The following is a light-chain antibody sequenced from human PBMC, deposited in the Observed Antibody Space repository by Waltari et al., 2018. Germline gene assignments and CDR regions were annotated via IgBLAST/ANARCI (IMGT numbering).Light chain of an antibody. CDR1: SSDVGGSNH. CDR3: SSYTSRSTFVI. V-gene: IGLV2-14*03. CDR2: DVT. Sequence: QSALTQPASVSGSPGQSITISCTGPSSDVGGSNHVSLSQQYPGKAPKLMIYDVTERPSGVSNRFSGSKSGNTASLTISGLQAEDEGDYHCSSYTSRSTFVIFGGGTKLTVL. J-gene: IGLJ2*01.